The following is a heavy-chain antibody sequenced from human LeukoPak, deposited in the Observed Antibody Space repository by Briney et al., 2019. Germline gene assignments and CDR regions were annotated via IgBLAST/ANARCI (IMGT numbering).Heavy chain of an antibody. CDR3: AKETAAVGTPNFDY. D-gene: IGHD6-13*01. V-gene: IGHV3-23*01. CDR2: IRDTGSST. Sequence: PGGSLRLSCAASGFTFSSYAMSWVRHLPGKGLEWVSGIRDTGSSTFYPDSVKGRFTISRDNSKNTLFLQMSGLRAEDTAVYYCAKETAAVGTPNFDYWGQGTLVTVSS. CDR1: GFTFSSYA. J-gene: IGHJ4*02.